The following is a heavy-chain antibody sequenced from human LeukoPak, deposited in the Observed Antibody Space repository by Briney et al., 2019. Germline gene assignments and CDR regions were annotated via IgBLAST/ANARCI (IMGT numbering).Heavy chain of an antibody. CDR3: AKDMERSGSYLIDY. V-gene: IGHV3-9*01. Sequence: GGSLRLSCAASGFTFDDYAMHWVRQAPGKGLEWVSGISWNSGSIGYADSVKGRFTISRDNAKNSLYLQMSSLRAEDTALYYCAKDMERSGSYLIDYWGQGTLVTVSS. CDR1: GFTFDDYA. CDR2: ISWNSGSI. J-gene: IGHJ4*02. D-gene: IGHD3-10*01.